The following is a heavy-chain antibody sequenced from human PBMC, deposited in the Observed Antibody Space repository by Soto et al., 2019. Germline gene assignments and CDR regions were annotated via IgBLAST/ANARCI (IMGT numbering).Heavy chain of an antibody. D-gene: IGHD3-9*01. J-gene: IGHJ4*02. CDR2: INHSGST. CDR1: GGSFSGYY. CDR3: ARGLRYDILTGRDFDY. V-gene: IGHV4-34*01. Sequence: SETLSLTCAVYGGSFSGYYWSWIRQPPGKGLEWIGEINHSGSTNYNPSLKSRVTISVDTSKNQFSLKLSSVTAADTAVYYCARGLRYDILTGRDFDYWGQGTLVTVSS.